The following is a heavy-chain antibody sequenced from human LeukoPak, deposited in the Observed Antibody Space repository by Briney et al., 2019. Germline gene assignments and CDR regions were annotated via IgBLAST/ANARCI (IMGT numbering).Heavy chain of an antibody. J-gene: IGHJ5*02. D-gene: IGHD3-10*01. CDR2: SNPNNGGT. CDR3: ARGFPRVRGVIIKSWFDP. CDR1: GYTFTGYD. Sequence: ASVTVSCKVSGYTFTGYDMHWVRQPPGQGLEWVGWSNPNNGGTNYAKKFQDRRIMTRDKSFNTAYMELSRLRSDATAVYYCARGFPRVRGVIIKSWFDPWGQGTLVTVSS. V-gene: IGHV1-2*02.